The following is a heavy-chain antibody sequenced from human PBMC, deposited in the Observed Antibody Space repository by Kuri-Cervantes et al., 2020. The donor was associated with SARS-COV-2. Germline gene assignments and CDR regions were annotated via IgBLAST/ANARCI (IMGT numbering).Heavy chain of an antibody. CDR3: AKDSGIAAAVAFDI. CDR2: IFSSGATT. D-gene: IGHD6-13*01. CDR1: GFTFSNYA. Sequence: GGSLRLSCSASGFTFSNYAMTWVRRAPGKGLEWVSTIFSSGATTFYADSVKGRFTISRDNSIHTVYLQMDSLRAEDTAVYYCAKDSGIAAAVAFDIWGQRTMVTVSS. V-gene: IGHV3-23*01. J-gene: IGHJ3*02.